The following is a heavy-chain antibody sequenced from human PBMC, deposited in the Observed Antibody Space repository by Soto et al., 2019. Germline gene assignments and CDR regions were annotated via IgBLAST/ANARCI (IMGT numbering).Heavy chain of an antibody. CDR1: GYTFINSA. J-gene: IGHJ6*02. V-gene: IGHV1-3*01. D-gene: IGHD2-15*01. CDR2: INAGNGNT. Sequence: ASVKVSCKASGYTFINSAMYWVRQAPGQRLECVGWINAGNGNTKYSQKFQDRVTITRDTSMSTAYMDLSSLRSEDTAVYYCARQICGGSFNSYYYYYGMDVWGQGTTVTVSS. CDR3: ARQICGGSFNSYYYYYGMDV.